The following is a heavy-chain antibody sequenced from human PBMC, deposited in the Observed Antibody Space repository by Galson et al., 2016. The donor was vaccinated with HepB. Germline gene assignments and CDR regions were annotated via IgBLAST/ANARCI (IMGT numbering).Heavy chain of an antibody. D-gene: IGHD1-26*01. CDR3: ARRSQERTWVRDLAPYNWFDP. J-gene: IGHJ5*02. Sequence: SETLSLTCTVSGVSISGYYWSRIRQSPGKGLEWIGYIYNNGRTNYNPSLKSRVTISVDTSKNQSSLNLSSVTAADTAVYYCARRSQERTWVRDLAPYNWFDPWGQGILVTVSS. CDR2: IYNNGRT. V-gene: IGHV4-59*12. CDR1: GVSISGYY.